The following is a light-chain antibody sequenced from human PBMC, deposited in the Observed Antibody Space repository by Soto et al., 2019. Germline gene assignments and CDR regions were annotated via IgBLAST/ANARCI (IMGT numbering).Light chain of an antibody. CDR2: ADD. CDR1: NIESKS. CDR3: QVWDSSRDLHV. V-gene: IGLV3-21*02. Sequence: SYELTQPPSVSVAPGQTARIMCGGNNIESKSVHWYQQKAGQAPVLVVYADDDRPSRIPERFPGSNSGNTATLTITRVEAGDEADYFCQVWDSSRDLHVFGSGTKLTVL. J-gene: IGLJ1*01.